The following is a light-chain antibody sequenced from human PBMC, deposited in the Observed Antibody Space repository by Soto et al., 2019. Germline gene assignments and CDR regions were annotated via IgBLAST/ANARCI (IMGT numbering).Light chain of an antibody. CDR1: SSNIGAGYE. J-gene: IGLJ2*01. Sequence: QSVLTQPPSVSGAPGQRVTISCTGTSSNIGAGYEVHWYHQLPGTAPKFLMFSNNQRPSGVPDRFSGSRSGTSASLAISGLQSEDEADYYCAAWDDSLNGAVFGGGTKVTVL. CDR2: SNN. CDR3: AAWDDSLNGAV. V-gene: IGLV1-40*01.